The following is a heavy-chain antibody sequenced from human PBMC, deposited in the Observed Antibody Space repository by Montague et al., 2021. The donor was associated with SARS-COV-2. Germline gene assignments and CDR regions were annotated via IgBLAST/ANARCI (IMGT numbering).Heavy chain of an antibody. J-gene: IGHJ6*02. CDR2: IHHRRST. V-gene: IGHV4-38-2*02. CDR3: AVNSNYYYYYGMDV. D-gene: IGHD4-11*01. Sequence: SETLSLTCTVSGDSISSGYYCGWIRQPPGKGLEWIGSIHHRRSTYNNSSLRSRVTISEDTTKNHSSLKLSAATAAATAVYYWAVNSNYYYYYGMDVWGQGTTVTVSS. CDR1: GDSISSGYY.